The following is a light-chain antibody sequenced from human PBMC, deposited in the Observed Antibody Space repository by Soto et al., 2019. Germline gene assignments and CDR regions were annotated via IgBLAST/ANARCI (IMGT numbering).Light chain of an antibody. J-gene: IGKJ1*01. V-gene: IGKV1-27*01. CDR3: QNYNSVPRT. CDR1: QDISNY. CDR2: ATS. Sequence: DIPMTQSPSSLSASVGDRVSITCRASQDISNYLAWYQQKPGKVPKLLIYATSSLPSGVPSRFSGSGSGTDFTLTISSLQPEDVATYFCQNYNSVPRTFGQGTRVELK.